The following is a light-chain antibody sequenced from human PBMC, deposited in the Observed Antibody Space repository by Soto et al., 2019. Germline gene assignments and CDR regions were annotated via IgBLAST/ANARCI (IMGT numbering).Light chain of an antibody. CDR3: QTWGTGIAV. CDR1: SGHSSYA. CDR2: LNSDGSH. Sequence: QAVVTQSPSASASLGASVKLTCTLSSGHSSYAIAWHQQQPEKGPRYLMKLNSDGSHSKGDGIPDRFSGSSSGAERYLTISSLQSEDEADYCCQTWGTGIAVFGGGTQLTVL. V-gene: IGLV4-69*01. J-gene: IGLJ7*01.